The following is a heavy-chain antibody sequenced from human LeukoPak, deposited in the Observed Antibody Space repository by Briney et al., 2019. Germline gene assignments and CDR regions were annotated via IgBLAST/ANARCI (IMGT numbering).Heavy chain of an antibody. CDR1: GFTFSTYE. D-gene: IGHD2-8*01. V-gene: IGHV3-48*03. J-gene: IGHJ3*02. Sequence: GGSLRLSCAASGFTFSTYEMNWVRQAPGKGLEWISYISSSGSTIYYADSVKGRFTISRNNAKNSLYLQMNSLRAEDTAVYYCARRGVAFDIWGQGTMVTVSS. CDR2: ISSSGSTI. CDR3: ARRGVAFDI.